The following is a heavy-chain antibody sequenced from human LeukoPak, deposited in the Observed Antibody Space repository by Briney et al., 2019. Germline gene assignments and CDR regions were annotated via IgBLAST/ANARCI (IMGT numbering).Heavy chain of an antibody. D-gene: IGHD3-10*01. Sequence: GGSLRLSCAASGFTFSSYGMHWVRQAPGKGLEWVAVISYDGSNKYYADSVKGRFTISRDNSKNTLYLQMNSLRAEDTAVYYCAKARSRVRGSCYFDYWGQGTLVTVSS. CDR2: ISYDGSNK. J-gene: IGHJ4*02. V-gene: IGHV3-30*18. CDR1: GFTFSSYG. CDR3: AKARSRVRGSCYFDY.